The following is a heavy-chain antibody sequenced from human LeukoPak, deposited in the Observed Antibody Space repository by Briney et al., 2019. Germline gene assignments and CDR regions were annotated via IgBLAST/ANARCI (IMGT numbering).Heavy chain of an antibody. CDR2: IYYSGST. CDR3: ARGVGYVGLDY. V-gene: IGHV4-30-4*01. D-gene: IGHD5-12*01. Sequence: PSETLSLTCTVSDDSISSGDYSWSWIRQPPGKGLEWIGYIYYSGSTYYNPSLKSRVTILADMSNNQFSLKLSSVTAADTAVYYCARGVGYVGLDYWGQGTLVTVSS. J-gene: IGHJ4*02. CDR1: DDSISSGDYS.